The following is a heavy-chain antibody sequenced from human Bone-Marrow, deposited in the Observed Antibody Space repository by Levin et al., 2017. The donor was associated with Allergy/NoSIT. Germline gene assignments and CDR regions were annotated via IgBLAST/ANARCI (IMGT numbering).Heavy chain of an antibody. CDR2: IWYDGSDK. CDR3: AKAVAGTGTPHL. V-gene: IGHV3-33*06. J-gene: IGHJ4*02. D-gene: IGHD6-19*01. Sequence: GGSLRLSCAASGFTFSSYGMHWVRQAPGKGLEWVVVIWYDGSDKYYVDSVKGRFTISRDNSKKTLYLQMNSLRAEDTAVYYCAKAVAGTGTPHLWGQGTLVTVSS. CDR1: GFTFSSYG.